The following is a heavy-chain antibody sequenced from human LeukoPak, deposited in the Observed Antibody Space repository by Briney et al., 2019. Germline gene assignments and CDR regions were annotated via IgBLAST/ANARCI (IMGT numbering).Heavy chain of an antibody. CDR2: ISGSGGST. CDR3: AKSARVVVVITPDY. J-gene: IGHJ4*02. V-gene: IGHV3-23*01. Sequence: GGSLRLSCAASGFTFSSYGMSWVRQAPGKGLEWVSAISGSGGSTYYADSVKGRFTISRDNSKNTLYLQMNSLRAEDTAVYYCAKSARVVVVITPDYWGQGTLVTVSS. CDR1: GFTFSSYG. D-gene: IGHD3-22*01.